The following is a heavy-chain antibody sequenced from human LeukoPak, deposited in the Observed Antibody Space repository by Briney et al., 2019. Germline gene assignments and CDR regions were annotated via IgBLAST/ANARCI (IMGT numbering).Heavy chain of an antibody. CDR1: GFTFSNYA. CDR2: IGSSVNTT. D-gene: IGHD3-9*01. CDR3: ARDQAFDWFYYYYGMDV. J-gene: IGHJ6*02. Sequence: GGSLRLSCAASGFTFSNYALSWVRQAPGKGPEWVSSIGSSVNTTHYADSVQGRFTISRGNSKHTLYLQMNSLSAEDTAIYYCARDQAFDWFYYYYGMDVWGLGTTVIVSS. V-gene: IGHV3-23*01.